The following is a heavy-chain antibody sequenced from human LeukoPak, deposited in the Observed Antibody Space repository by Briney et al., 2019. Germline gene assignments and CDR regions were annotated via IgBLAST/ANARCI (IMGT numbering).Heavy chain of an antibody. Sequence: GALRLSCAASGFTLSSYGMHWVRQAPGKGLEWVAAASFDGSNKYYTDSVKGRFTVSRDNSKNTLYLQMNSPRPDDTTVYHCAKAGKKRAEPGDFDYWGQGSLVTVSS. CDR3: AKAGKKRAEPGDFDY. D-gene: IGHD1-14*01. CDR2: ASFDGSNK. CDR1: GFTLSSYG. V-gene: IGHV3-30*18. J-gene: IGHJ4*02.